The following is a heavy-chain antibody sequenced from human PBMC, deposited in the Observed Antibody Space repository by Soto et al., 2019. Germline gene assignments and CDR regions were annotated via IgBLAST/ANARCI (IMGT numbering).Heavy chain of an antibody. CDR1: GGSISSSSYY. Sequence: LSLTCTVSGGSISSSSYYWGWIRQPPGKGLEWIGSIYYSGSTYYNPSLKSRVTISVDTSKNQFSLKLSSVTAADTAVYYCASGSYDILTGYYYYGMDVWGQGTTVTVSS. V-gene: IGHV4-39*01. J-gene: IGHJ6*02. CDR3: ASGSYDILTGYYYYGMDV. CDR2: IYYSGST. D-gene: IGHD3-9*01.